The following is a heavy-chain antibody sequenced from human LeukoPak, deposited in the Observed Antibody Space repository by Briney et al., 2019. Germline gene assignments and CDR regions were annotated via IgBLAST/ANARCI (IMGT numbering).Heavy chain of an antibody. J-gene: IGHJ4*02. CDR2: ISYDGSNK. Sequence: GGSLRLSCAASGFAFSSYGMHWVRQAPGKGLEWVAVISYDGSNKYYADSVKGRFTISRDNAKNSLYLQMNSLRDEDTAVYYCAREPYYYDSSGYYPEGYWGQGTLVTVSS. V-gene: IGHV3-30*03. CDR3: AREPYYYDSSGYYPEGY. D-gene: IGHD3-22*01. CDR1: GFAFSSYG.